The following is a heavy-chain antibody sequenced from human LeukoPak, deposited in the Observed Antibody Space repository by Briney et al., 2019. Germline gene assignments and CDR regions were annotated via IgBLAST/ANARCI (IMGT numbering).Heavy chain of an antibody. J-gene: IGHJ5*02. CDR2: INPNSGGT. CDR1: GGTFSSYA. D-gene: IGHD6-19*01. CDR3: ATLYSSGHAFDP. Sequence: ASVKVSCKASGGTFSSYAISWVRQAPGQGLEWMGWINPNSGGTNYAQKFQGRVTMTRDTSISTAYMELSRLRSDDTAVYYCATLYSSGHAFDPWGQGTLVTVSS. V-gene: IGHV1-2*02.